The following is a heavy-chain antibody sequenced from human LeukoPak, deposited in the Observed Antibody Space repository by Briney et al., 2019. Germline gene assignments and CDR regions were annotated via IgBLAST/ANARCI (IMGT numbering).Heavy chain of an antibody. V-gene: IGHV3-48*03. CDR3: ARHVVALGFDY. CDR1: DFPFNYYE. Sequence: PGGSLRLSCSASDFPFNYYEMNWVRQLPGKGPEWLAHISGSGDSIYYADSVKGRFTISRDNAKNSLYLQMNSLRAEDTAVYYCARHVVALGFDYWGQGTLVTVSS. J-gene: IGHJ4*02. CDR2: ISGSGDSI. D-gene: IGHD3-22*01.